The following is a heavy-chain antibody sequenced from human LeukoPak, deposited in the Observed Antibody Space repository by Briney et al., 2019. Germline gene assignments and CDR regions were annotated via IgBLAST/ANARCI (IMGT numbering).Heavy chain of an antibody. D-gene: IGHD3-22*01. CDR3: AREGYYDSSGYRDY. J-gene: IGHJ4*02. CDR2: INSNSGGT. Sequence: ASVKVSCKASGYTFTGYYMHWVRQAPGQGLEWMGWINSNSGGTNYAQKFQGRVTMTRDTSISTAYMELSRLRSDDTAVYYCAREGYYDSSGYRDYWGQGTLVTVSS. CDR1: GYTFTGYY. V-gene: IGHV1-2*02.